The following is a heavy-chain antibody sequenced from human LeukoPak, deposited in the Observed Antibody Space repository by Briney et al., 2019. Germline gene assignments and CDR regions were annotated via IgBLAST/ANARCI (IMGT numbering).Heavy chain of an antibody. CDR1: GGSISTYY. CDR2: VYYTGST. CDR3: ARSRSSWYGEFDQ. Sequence: SETLSLTCTVSGGSISTYYWSWIRQPPGKGLEWIGSVYYTGSTNYNPSLKSRVTISLDASENQFSLRLSSVSAADTAVYYCARSRSSWYGEFDQWGQGTLVTVSS. V-gene: IGHV4-59*01. J-gene: IGHJ4*02. D-gene: IGHD6-13*01.